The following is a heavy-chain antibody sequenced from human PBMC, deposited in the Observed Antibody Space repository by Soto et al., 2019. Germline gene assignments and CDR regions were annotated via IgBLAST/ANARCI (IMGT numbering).Heavy chain of an antibody. CDR3: ARAGGDYGNYYYYMDV. J-gene: IGHJ6*03. CDR1: SGSISSSNW. D-gene: IGHD4-17*01. V-gene: IGHV4-4*02. CDR2: IYHSGST. Sequence: SETLSLTCAVSSGSISSSNWWSWVRQPPGKGLEWIGEIYHSGSTNCNPSLKSRVTISVDKSKNQLSLKLSSVTAADTAVYYCARAGGDYGNYYYYMDVWGKGTTVTVSS.